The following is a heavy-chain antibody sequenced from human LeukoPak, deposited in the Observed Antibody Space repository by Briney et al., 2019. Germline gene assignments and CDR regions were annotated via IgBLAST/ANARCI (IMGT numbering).Heavy chain of an antibody. D-gene: IGHD6-13*01. CDR3: ATIPAVAAAGTGY. Sequence: SETLSLTCTVSGGSISSSSYYWGWIRQPPGKGLEWIGSIYYSGSTYYNPSLKSRVTISVDTSKNQFSLKLSSVTAADTAVYYCATIPAVAAAGTGYWGQGTLVTVSS. V-gene: IGHV4-39*07. J-gene: IGHJ4*02. CDR2: IYYSGST. CDR1: GGSISSSSYY.